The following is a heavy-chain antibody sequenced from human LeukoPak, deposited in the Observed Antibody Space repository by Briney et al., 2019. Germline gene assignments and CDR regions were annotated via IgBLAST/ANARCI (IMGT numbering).Heavy chain of an antibody. Sequence: SVKVSCKASGGTFSSYAISWVRQAPGQGLEWMGGIIPIFGTANYAQKFQGRVTITADESTSTAYMELSSLRSEDTAVYYCASAPHVVGVPWAYHMDVWGKGTTVTVSS. CDR3: ASAPHVVGVPWAYHMDV. J-gene: IGHJ6*03. CDR2: IIPIFGTA. D-gene: IGHD1-26*01. CDR1: GGTFSSYA. V-gene: IGHV1-69*13.